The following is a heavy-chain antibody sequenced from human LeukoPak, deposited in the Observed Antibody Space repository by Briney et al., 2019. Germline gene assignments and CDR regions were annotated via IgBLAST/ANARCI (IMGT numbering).Heavy chain of an antibody. D-gene: IGHD6-13*01. Sequence: PSGTLSLTCAVSGGSISSSNWWSWIRQPPGKGLEWIGEIYHSGSTNYNPSLKSRVTISVDKSKNQFSLKLSSVTAADTAVYYCARKMVEGSGSSWYWPFDYWGQGTLVTVSS. CDR3: ARKMVEGSGSSWYWPFDY. CDR2: IYHSGST. V-gene: IGHV4-4*02. J-gene: IGHJ4*02. CDR1: GGSISSSNW.